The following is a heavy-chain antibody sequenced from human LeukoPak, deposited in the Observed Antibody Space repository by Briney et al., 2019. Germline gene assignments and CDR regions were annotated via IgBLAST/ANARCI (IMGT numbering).Heavy chain of an antibody. V-gene: IGHV6-1*01. CDR1: GDSVSSNSAA. CDR2: TYYRSKWHN. J-gene: IGHJ4*02. CDR3: ARGDSGFSAYYFDY. Sequence: ASQTLSLTCAISGDSVSSNSAAWNCIRQSPSRGLEWLVRTYYRSKWHNDYAVFVKSRITINPDTSKNQFSLQLNSVTPEDTAVYYCARGDSGFSAYYFDYWGQGTLVTVSS. D-gene: IGHD6-25*01.